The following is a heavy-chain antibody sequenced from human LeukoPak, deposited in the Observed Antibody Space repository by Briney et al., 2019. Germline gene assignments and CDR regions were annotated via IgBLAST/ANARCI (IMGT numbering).Heavy chain of an antibody. J-gene: IGHJ4*02. V-gene: IGHV3-7*03. CDR1: GFTFSSNW. D-gene: IGHD6-19*01. Sequence: GGSLRLSCATSGFTFSSNWMSWVRHVPGRGLDWVANIKPDGSAEYYAASVKGRFTVSRDSAKNSLYLQMNSLRAEDTALYYCAKDSRQAQWLALDCWGQGTLVIVSS. CDR3: AKDSRQAQWLALDC. CDR2: IKPDGSAE.